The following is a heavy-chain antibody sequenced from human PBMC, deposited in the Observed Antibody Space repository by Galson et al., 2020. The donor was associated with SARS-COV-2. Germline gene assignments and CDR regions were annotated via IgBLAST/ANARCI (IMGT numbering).Heavy chain of an antibody. Sequence: SGPTLVKPTETLTLTCSFSGFSLTTSGMCVTWIRQPPGKALEWLALIDWDGDKFYSTSLKARLTISRDTSKKQVVLTLTNMGPLDTATYFCARIVDPYYYDRSSSPGFSIDHWGQGTLVTVPS. V-gene: IGHV2-70*01. J-gene: IGHJ5*02. CDR3: ARIVDPYYYDRSSSPGFSIDH. CDR2: IDWDGDK. D-gene: IGHD3-22*01. CDR1: GFSLTTSGMC.